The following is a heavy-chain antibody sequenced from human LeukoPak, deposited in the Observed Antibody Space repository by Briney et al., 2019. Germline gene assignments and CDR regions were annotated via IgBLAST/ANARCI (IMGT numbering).Heavy chain of an antibody. D-gene: IGHD3-10*01. V-gene: IGHV4-39*01. CDR2: IYYSGST. CDR1: GDSISSSSYY. CDR3: ARHVRKRGALWFGEFFDY. Sequence: SETLSLTCIVSGDSISSSSYYWGWIRQPPGKGLEWIGSIYYSGSTYYNPSLKSRVTISVDTSKNQFSLKLSSVTAADTAVYYCARHVRKRGALWFGEFFDYWGQGTLVTVSS. J-gene: IGHJ4*02.